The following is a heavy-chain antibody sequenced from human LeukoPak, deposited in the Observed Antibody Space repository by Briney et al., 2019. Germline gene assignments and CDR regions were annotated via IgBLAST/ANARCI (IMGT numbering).Heavy chain of an antibody. D-gene: IGHD3-9*01. Sequence: GGSLRLSCAASGFTFSSYSMNWVRQAPGKGLEWVSFISSSGSYINYADSVKGRFTISRDNAENSLYLQMNSLRAEDTAVYYCAKDGYILTGYYRPDYFDYWGQGTLVTVSS. J-gene: IGHJ4*01. V-gene: IGHV3-21*04. CDR1: GFTFSSYS. CDR3: AKDGYILTGYYRPDYFDY. CDR2: ISSSGSYI.